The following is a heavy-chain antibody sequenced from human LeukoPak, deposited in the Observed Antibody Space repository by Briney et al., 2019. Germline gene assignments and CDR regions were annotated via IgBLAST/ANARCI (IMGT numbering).Heavy chain of an antibody. Sequence: PGGSLRLSCAASGFTFSTYWMTWVRQVPGKGLEWVANINQDGSEKHYVDSVKGRFTISRDNAKNSLNLQMSSLRAEDTAVYYCVQRIGGNDCWGQGTLVTVSS. J-gene: IGHJ4*02. CDR1: GFTFSTYW. V-gene: IGHV3-7*02. D-gene: IGHD1-1*01. CDR3: VQRIGGNDC. CDR2: INQDGSEK.